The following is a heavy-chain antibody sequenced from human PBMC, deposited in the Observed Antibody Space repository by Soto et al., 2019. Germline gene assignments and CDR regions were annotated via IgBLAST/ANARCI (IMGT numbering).Heavy chain of an antibody. V-gene: IGHV3-74*01. Sequence: EVQLVESGGGLVQPGGSLRLSCAASGFTFSSYWMHWVRQAPGKGLVWVSRINGDGSSTSYADSVKGRFTISRDNAKNTLYLQMNSLRAEDTAVYFCARSPREYQRLCLDYWGPGTLVTVSS. CDR2: INGDGSST. J-gene: IGHJ4*02. CDR1: GFTFSSYW. D-gene: IGHD2-2*01. CDR3: ARSPREYQRLCLDY.